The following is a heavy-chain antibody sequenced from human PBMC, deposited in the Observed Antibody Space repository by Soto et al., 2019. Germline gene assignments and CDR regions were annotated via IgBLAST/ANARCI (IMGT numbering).Heavy chain of an antibody. J-gene: IGHJ4*02. V-gene: IGHV1-69*02. D-gene: IGHD1-1*01. Sequence: QVQLVQSGAEVKKPGSSVKVSCKASGGTFSSYTISWVRQAPGQGLEWMGRIIPILGIANYAKKFQGRVTNTADKSTTTAYMELSSLRSEDTPVYYCAVLPGTSVDYWGQGTLVTVSS. CDR1: GGTFSSYT. CDR2: IIPILGIA. CDR3: AVLPGTSVDY.